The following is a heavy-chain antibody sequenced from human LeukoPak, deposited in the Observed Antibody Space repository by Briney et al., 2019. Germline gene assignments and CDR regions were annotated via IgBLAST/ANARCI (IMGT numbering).Heavy chain of an antibody. D-gene: IGHD3-22*01. J-gene: IGHJ3*02. CDR2: IYPGDSDT. CDR3: ASATPHYYDSSGYYSDAFDI. CDR1: GYSFTSYW. Sequence: GESLKISCKGSGYSFTSYWIGWVRQMPGKGLEWMGIIYPGDSDTRYSPSFQDQVTISADKSIGTAYLQWSSLKASDTAMYYCASATPHYYDSSGYYSDAFDIWGQGTMVTVSS. V-gene: IGHV5-51*01.